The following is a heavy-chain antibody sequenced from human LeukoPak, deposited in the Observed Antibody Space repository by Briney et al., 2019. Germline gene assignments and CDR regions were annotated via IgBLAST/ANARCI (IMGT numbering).Heavy chain of an antibody. CDR3: AKLVITTYSDY. Sequence: PGGSLRLSCAASGFTVSSNYMSWVRQAPGKGLEWVSVIYSGGSTYYADSVKGRFTISRDNSKNTLYLQMNSLRAEDTAVYYCAKLVITTYSDYWGQGTLVTVSS. CDR2: IYSGGST. D-gene: IGHD3-22*01. CDR1: GFTVSSNY. J-gene: IGHJ4*02. V-gene: IGHV3-53*05.